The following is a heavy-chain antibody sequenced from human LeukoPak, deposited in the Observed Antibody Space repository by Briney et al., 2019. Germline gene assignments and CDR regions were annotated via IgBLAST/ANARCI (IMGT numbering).Heavy chain of an antibody. CDR3: ANRTGYSSHWDY. V-gene: IGHV3-23*01. CDR2: MSAGGGST. Sequence: GSLRLYCSASGLSFHNYGMSWVRQVPGKGLEWVSAMSAGGGSTFYADSARGRFTISSDISQSTLYLQMNSLRAEDTAVYYCANRTGYSSHWDYWGQGTLVTVSS. CDR1: GLSFHNYG. D-gene: IGHD6-19*01. J-gene: IGHJ4*02.